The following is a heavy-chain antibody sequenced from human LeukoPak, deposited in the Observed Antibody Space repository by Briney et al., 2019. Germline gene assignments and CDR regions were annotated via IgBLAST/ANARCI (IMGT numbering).Heavy chain of an antibody. CDR3: AKDHVVFYGSGSYHSSFGC. Sequence: PGGSLRLSCAASGFIFNSYGMHWVRQVPGKGLEWVAVIRYDESYNYYADSVKGRFTISRDNSKNTLYLQMNSLRAEDTAVYYCAKDHVVFYGSGSYHSSFGCWGQGTLVTVSS. V-gene: IGHV3-30*02. D-gene: IGHD3-10*01. J-gene: IGHJ4*02. CDR2: IRYDESYN. CDR1: GFIFNSYG.